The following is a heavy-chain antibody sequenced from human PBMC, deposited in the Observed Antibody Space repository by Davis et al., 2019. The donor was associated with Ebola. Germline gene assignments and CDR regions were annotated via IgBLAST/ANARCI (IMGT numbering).Heavy chain of an antibody. D-gene: IGHD6-19*01. Sequence: AASVKVSCKASGYTFTGYYMHWVRQAPGQGLEWMGRINPNSGGTNYAQKFQGRVTMTRDTSISTAYMELSRLRSDDTAVYYCARDRLYSSGWYLLDYYYYGMDVWGKGTTVTVSS. J-gene: IGHJ6*04. CDR3: ARDRLYSSGWYLLDYYYYGMDV. CDR1: GYTFTGYY. CDR2: INPNSGGT. V-gene: IGHV1-2*06.